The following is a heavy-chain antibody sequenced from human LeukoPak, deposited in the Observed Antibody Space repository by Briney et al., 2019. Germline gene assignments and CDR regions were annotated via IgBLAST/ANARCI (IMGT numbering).Heavy chain of an antibody. Sequence: SETLSLTCTVSGGSISRHSWTWLRQPAGNALEWIGRMYNSGSPNYNPSLKSRVTMSVDTSKNQVSLRLTSVTAADTAVYYCARESAVAGITALDYWGQGTLATVSS. CDR1: GGSISRHS. CDR2: MYNSGSP. V-gene: IGHV4-4*07. J-gene: IGHJ4*02. CDR3: ARESAVAGITALDY. D-gene: IGHD6-19*01.